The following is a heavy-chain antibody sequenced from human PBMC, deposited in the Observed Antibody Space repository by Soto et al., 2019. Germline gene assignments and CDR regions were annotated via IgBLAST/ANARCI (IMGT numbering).Heavy chain of an antibody. V-gene: IGHV4-31*03. CDR3: ARARLRAVYAFDF. CDR2: IYYNGNT. D-gene: IGHD4-17*01. J-gene: IGHJ3*01. Sequence: QVQLQESGPGLVKPSQTLSLTCTLSGVSITSGAYYWTWVRQHPGKGLEWIGYIYYNGNTYFSPSLKSRLTISIDTSKNQFSLKLSSVTAADTAMYYCARARLRAVYAFDFWGQGIMVTVSS. CDR1: GVSITSGAYY.